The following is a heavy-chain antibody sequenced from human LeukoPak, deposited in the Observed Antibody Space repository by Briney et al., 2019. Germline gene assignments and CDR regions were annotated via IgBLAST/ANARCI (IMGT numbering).Heavy chain of an antibody. Sequence: GSLRLSCAASGFTFRSYWMSWVRQAPGKGLEWIGSIYYSGSTYYNPSLKSRVTISVDTSKNQFSLKLGSVTAADTAVYYCARDRYCTNGVCGLYYYYGMDVWGQGTTVTVSS. CDR3: ARDRYCTNGVCGLYYYYGMDV. V-gene: IGHV4-39*07. CDR2: IYYSGST. D-gene: IGHD2-8*01. J-gene: IGHJ6*02. CDR1: GFTFRSYW.